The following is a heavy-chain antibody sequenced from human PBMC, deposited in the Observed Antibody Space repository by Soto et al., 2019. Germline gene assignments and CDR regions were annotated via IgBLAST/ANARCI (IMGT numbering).Heavy chain of an antibody. V-gene: IGHV1-3*01. CDR3: ARGQYCSGGSCYRYYYYYYGMDV. D-gene: IGHD2-15*01. CDR2: INAGNGNT. J-gene: IGHJ6*02. CDR1: GYIFISYV. Sequence: GASVKVSCKASGYIFISYVIHWVRQAPGQRLEWMGWINAGNGNTKYSQKFQGRVTITRDTSASTAYMELSSLRSEDTAVYYCARGQYCSGGSCYRYYYYYYGMDVWGQGTTVTVSS.